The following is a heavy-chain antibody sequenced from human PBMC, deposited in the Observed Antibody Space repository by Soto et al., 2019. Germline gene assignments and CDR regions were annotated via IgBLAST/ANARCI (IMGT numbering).Heavy chain of an antibody. CDR1: GFTYSSYA. CDR3: EKLSTWSGGNFDY. V-gene: IGHV3-23*01. Sequence: GGFLRLSCSPCGFTYSSYARSCVLHARVKWLEWISAISDRGGSTYYGDSVKGRFTISRNNSKNTLYMKMNRLRAADTAVYYCEKLSTWSGGNFDYWGQGTMVTVSS. D-gene: IGHD2-15*01. CDR2: ISDRGGST. J-gene: IGHJ4*02.